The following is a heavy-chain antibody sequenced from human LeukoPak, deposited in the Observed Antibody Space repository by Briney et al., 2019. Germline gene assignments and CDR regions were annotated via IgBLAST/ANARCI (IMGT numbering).Heavy chain of an antibody. J-gene: IGHJ3*02. Sequence: PGGSLRLSCAASGFTFSSYAMSWVRQAPGKGLEWVSGINWNGGSTGYADSVKGRFTISRDNAKNSLYLQMNSLRAEDTALYYCARVFRDYGVPDAFDIWGQGTMVTVSS. CDR3: ARVFRDYGVPDAFDI. V-gene: IGHV3-20*04. CDR2: INWNGGST. D-gene: IGHD4-17*01. CDR1: GFTFSSYA.